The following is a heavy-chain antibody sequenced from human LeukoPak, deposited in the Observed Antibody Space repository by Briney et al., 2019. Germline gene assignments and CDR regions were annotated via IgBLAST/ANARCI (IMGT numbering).Heavy chain of an antibody. D-gene: IGHD6-19*01. J-gene: IGHJ5*02. CDR1: RFTSSSYA. CDR3: AKGQQWLAPYNWFDP. CDR2: ISGSGGST. V-gene: IGHV3-23*01. Sequence: TVGSLRLSSAASRFTSSSYAMSWVRQAPGKGLEWVSAISGSGGSTFYADSVRGRFTISRDNSKNTLYLQMNSLRAEDTAVYYCAKGQQWLAPYNWFDPWGQGTLVSV.